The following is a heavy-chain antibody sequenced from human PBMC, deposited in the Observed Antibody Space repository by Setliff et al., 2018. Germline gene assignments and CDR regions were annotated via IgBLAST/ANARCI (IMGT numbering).Heavy chain of an antibody. CDR2: IYTSWST. D-gene: IGHD3-3*01. V-gene: IGHV4-61*09. CDR3: ARVSGFLYMDV. J-gene: IGHJ6*03. Sequence: PSETLSLTCTVSGDPMSSRRYYWAWIRQPAGKGLEWIGQIYTSWSTNYNPSLKGRATLSIDASKRQFSLKLTSVTAADTAVYYCARVSGFLYMDVWGKGTTVTVSS. CDR1: GDPMSSRRYY.